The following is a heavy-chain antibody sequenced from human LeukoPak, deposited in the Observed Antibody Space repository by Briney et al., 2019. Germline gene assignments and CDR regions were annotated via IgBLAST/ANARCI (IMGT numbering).Heavy chain of an antibody. V-gene: IGHV3-21*01. CDR1: GFTFSSYS. Sequence: GGSLRLSCAASGFTFSSYSMNWVRQAPGKGLEWVLSISSSSSYIYYADSVKGRFTISRDNAKNSLYLQMNSLRAEDTAVYYCVLVPKSSSIADVSFDYWGQGTLVTVSS. D-gene: IGHD6-6*01. CDR3: VLVPKSSSIADVSFDY. J-gene: IGHJ4*02. CDR2: ISSSSSYI.